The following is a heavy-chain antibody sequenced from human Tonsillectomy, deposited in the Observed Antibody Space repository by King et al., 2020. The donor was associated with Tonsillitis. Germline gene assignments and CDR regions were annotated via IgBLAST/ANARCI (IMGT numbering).Heavy chain of an antibody. D-gene: IGHD6-19*01. CDR1: GGSFSSYA. CDR3: ARGYSEYSRGWYYFDY. V-gene: IGHV1-69*09. CDR2: IIPILGIA. J-gene: IGHJ4*02. Sequence: QLVQSGAEVKKPGSSVKVSCKASGGSFSSYAFNWVRQAPGQGLEWMGRIIPILGIANSAEKFQGRVTITADKSTSTAYMELSSLRSEDTAVYYCARGYSEYSRGWYYFDYWGQGALGTVSS.